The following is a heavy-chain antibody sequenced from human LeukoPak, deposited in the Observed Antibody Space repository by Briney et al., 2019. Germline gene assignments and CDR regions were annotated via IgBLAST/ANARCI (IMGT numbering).Heavy chain of an antibody. V-gene: IGHV1-69*04. CDR2: IIPILGIA. Sequence: SVKVSCKASGGTFSSYAISWVRQAPGQGLEWMGRIIPILGIANYAQKFQGRVTITADKSTSTAYMELSSLRSEDTAAYYCARDSARAGTDFDYWGQGTLVTVSS. J-gene: IGHJ4*02. CDR3: ARDSARAGTDFDY. D-gene: IGHD6-19*01. CDR1: GGTFSSYA.